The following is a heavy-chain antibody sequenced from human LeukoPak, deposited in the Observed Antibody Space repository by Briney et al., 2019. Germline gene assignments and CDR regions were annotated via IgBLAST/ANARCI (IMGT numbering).Heavy chain of an antibody. J-gene: IGHJ5*02. CDR3: ARGSGIAAALDL. CDR2: ISWNSGTI. Sequence: PGRSLRLSCAASGFTFDDYALHWVRQAPGKGLEWVSGISWNSGTIGYADSVKGRFTISRDNAKNTLYLQMNSLRAEDTAVYYCARGSGIAAALDLWGQGTLVTVSS. CDR1: GFTFDDYA. D-gene: IGHD6-13*01. V-gene: IGHV3-9*01.